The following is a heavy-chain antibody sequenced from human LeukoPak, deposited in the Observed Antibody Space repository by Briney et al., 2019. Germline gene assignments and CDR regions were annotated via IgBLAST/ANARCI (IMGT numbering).Heavy chain of an antibody. J-gene: IGHJ5*02. CDR1: GYSISSGYY. V-gene: IGHV4-38-2*02. CDR2: IYHSGST. Sequence: SETLSLTCTVSGYSISSGYYWGWIRQPPGKGLEWIGSIYHSGSTYYNPSLKSRVTISVDTSKNQFSLKLSSVTAADTAVYYCSRTIAAIPAWFDPWGQGTLVTVSS. CDR3: SRTIAAIPAWFDP. D-gene: IGHD2-15*01.